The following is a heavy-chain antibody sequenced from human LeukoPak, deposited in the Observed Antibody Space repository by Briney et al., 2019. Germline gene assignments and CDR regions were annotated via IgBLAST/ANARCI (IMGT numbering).Heavy chain of an antibody. D-gene: IGHD6-13*01. CDR2: LSASGTT. CDR3: ARDADGAAQFDH. CDR1: GSSISSYH. V-gene: IGHV4-4*07. J-gene: IGHJ5*02. Sequence: SETLSLTCTVSGSSISSYHWTWIRQPAGKGLEWIGRLSASGTTNFNPSLKSRVTISGDKTKKQVSLRLSSVTAADTAVYYCARDADGAAQFDHWGQGALVTVSS.